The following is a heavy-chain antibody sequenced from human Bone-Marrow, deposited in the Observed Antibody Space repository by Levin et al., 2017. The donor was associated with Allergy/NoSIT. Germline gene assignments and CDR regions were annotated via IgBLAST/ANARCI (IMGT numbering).Heavy chain of an antibody. CDR2: IKSKTDGGTT. D-gene: IGHD4-17*01. CDR3: TTPTVTTMGYYFDY. J-gene: IGHJ4*02. CDR1: GFTFSNAW. Sequence: PGGSLRLSCAAPGFTFSNAWMSWVRQAPGKGLEWVGRIKSKTDGGTTDYAAPVKGRFTISRDDSKNTLYLQMNSLKTEDTAVYYCTTPTVTTMGYYFDYWGQGTLVTVSS. V-gene: IGHV3-15*01.